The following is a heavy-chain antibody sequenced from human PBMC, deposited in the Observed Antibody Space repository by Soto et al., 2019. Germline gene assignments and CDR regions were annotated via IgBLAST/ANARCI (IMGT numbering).Heavy chain of an antibody. D-gene: IGHD3-3*01. Sequence: GGSLRLSCAASGFTFSSYSMNWVRQAPGKGLEWVSSISSSSSYIYYADSVKGRFTISRDNAKNSLYLQMNSLRAEDTAVYYCARDSWERITIFGVVIIWFDYWGQGTLVTVSS. J-gene: IGHJ4*02. CDR2: ISSSSSYI. CDR3: ARDSWERITIFGVVIIWFDY. CDR1: GFTFSSYS. V-gene: IGHV3-21*01.